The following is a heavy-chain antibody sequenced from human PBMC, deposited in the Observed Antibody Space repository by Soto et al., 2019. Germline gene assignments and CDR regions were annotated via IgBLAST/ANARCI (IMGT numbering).Heavy chain of an antibody. CDR3: ARDGFITIFGVAMGVWFDH. Sequence: VKVTWKASGYTFTIYGISWVRQAPGQGLEWMGWISAYNGNTNYAQKLQGRVTMTTDTSTSTAYMELRSLRSDDTAVYYCARDGFITIFGVAMGVWFDHWGQGTLVTVSS. CDR2: ISAYNGNT. J-gene: IGHJ5*02. D-gene: IGHD3-3*01. V-gene: IGHV1-18*04. CDR1: GYTFTIYG.